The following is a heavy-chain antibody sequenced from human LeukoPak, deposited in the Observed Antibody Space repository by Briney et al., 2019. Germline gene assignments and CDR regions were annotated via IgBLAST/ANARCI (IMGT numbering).Heavy chain of an antibody. Sequence: GGSLRLSCAASGFTFSDYYMSWIRQAPGKGLDWVSYISSSGSTIYYADSVKGRFTISRDNAKNSLYLQMNSLRAEDTAVYYCARDQDTAMVLFDYWGQGTLVTLTS. V-gene: IGHV3-11*04. D-gene: IGHD5-18*01. CDR3: ARDQDTAMVLFDY. CDR1: GFTFSDYY. CDR2: ISSSGSTI. J-gene: IGHJ4*02.